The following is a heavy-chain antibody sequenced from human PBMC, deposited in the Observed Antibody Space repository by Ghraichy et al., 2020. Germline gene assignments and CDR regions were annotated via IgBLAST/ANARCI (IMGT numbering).Heavy chain of an antibody. D-gene: IGHD6-19*01. J-gene: IGHJ4*02. CDR1: GFIFRGYW. CDR2: IKKDGSEK. Sequence: GGSLRLSCAASGFIFRGYWMSWVRQAPGKGLEWVANIKKDGSEKYYVDSVKGRFTISRDNAKNSLYLQMNSLRAEDTAVYYCARELGGGWYFDYWGQGALVTVSS. V-gene: IGHV3-7*01. CDR3: ARELGGGWYFDY.